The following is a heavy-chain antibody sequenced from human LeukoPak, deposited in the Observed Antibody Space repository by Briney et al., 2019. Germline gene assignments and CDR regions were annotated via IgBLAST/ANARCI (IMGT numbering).Heavy chain of an antibody. V-gene: IGHV4-39*01. J-gene: IGHJ4*01. CDR3: ASELVAAGTDY. D-gene: IGHD6-13*01. CDR1: SASITSTNYY. CDR2: VYYRGST. Sequence: AESLSLTCTVYSASITSTNYYWAWLRQTPWNGLDRFVGVYYRGSTYSHPSLKARAPRSVDTSKNQFSLTLSSVTAAERAVYYCASELVAAGTDYWGHGTLVTVSS.